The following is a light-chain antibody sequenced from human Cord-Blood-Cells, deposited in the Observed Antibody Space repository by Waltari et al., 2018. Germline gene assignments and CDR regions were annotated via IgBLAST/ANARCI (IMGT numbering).Light chain of an antibody. CDR2: KDS. CDR3: QSADSSGTSWV. V-gene: IGLV3-25*03. J-gene: IGLJ3*02. Sequence: SYELTQPPSVSVSPGQTARITCSGDALPKQYAYWYQQKPGQAPVLVIYKDSERPSGIPERFSGSNSGTTVTLTISGVQAEDEADYYCQSADSSGTSWVFGGGTKLTVL. CDR1: ALPKQY.